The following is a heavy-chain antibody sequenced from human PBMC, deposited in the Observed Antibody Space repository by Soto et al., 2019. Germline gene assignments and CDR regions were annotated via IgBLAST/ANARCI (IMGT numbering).Heavy chain of an antibody. CDR3: ASHPPPMGEYDYGMDV. CDR1: GGSISSYY. Sequence: QVQLQESGPGLVKPSETLSLTCTVSGGSISSYYWSWIRQPPGKGLEWIGYIYYSGSTNYNPSLTSPVPTSVDTSKTQRSLKLSSVTAADTAVYSCASHPPPMGEYDYGMDVWGQGTTVTVSS. D-gene: IGHD3-10*01. CDR2: IYYSGST. V-gene: IGHV4-59*08. J-gene: IGHJ6*02.